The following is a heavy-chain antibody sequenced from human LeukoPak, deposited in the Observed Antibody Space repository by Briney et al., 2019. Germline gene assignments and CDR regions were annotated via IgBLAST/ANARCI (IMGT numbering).Heavy chain of an antibody. CDR3: ARGPYYGDYVDY. CDR2: IYYSGST. D-gene: IGHD4-17*01. V-gene: IGHV4-31*03. J-gene: IGHJ4*02. CDR1: GGSISSGGYY. Sequence: SQTLSLTCTVSGGSISSGGYYWSWIRQHPGKGLEWIGYIYYSGSTYYNPSLKSRVTISVDTSKNQFSLKLSSVTAADTAVYYCARGPYYGDYVDYWGQGTLVTVPS.